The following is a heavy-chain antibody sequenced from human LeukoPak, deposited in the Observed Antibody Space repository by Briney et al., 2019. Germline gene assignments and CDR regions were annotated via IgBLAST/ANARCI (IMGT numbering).Heavy chain of an antibody. Sequence: SETLSLTCTVSGGSISSYYWSWIRQPAGKGLEWIGRIYTSGSTNYNPSLKSRVTMSVDTSKNQFSLKLSSVTAADTAVYYCARGLQEMATLKGFDSWGQGTLVTVSS. CDR1: GGSISSYY. CDR2: IYTSGST. J-gene: IGHJ4*02. D-gene: IGHD5-24*01. CDR3: ARGLQEMATLKGFDS. V-gene: IGHV4-4*07.